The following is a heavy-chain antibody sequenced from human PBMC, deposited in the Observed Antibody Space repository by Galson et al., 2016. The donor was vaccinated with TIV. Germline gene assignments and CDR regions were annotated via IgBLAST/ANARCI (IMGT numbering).Heavy chain of an antibody. CDR2: IYHNERT. J-gene: IGHJ4*02. D-gene: IGHD2-8*02. CDR1: GGSLSTNNW. V-gene: IGHV4-4*02. Sequence: ETLSLTCAVSGGSLSTNNWWSWVRQSPGQGLEWIGEIYHNERTNYNSFLKSRVTISIDKSKNQFSLDLTPMTAADAAVYYCARGCTGTSCYDYWGQGTLITVPS. CDR3: ARGCTGTSCYDY.